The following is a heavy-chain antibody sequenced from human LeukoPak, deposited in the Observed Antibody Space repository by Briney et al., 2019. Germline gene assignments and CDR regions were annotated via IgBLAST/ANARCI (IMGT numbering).Heavy chain of an antibody. D-gene: IGHD6-13*01. CDR1: GGSISSYY. CDR3: ARDSSNNYFDY. V-gene: IGHV4-59*01. J-gene: IGHJ4*02. Sequence: ASETLSLTCTVSGGSISSYYWSWIRQPPGKGLEWIGYIYYSGSTNYNPSLKSRVTISVDTSKNQFSLKLSSVTAADTAVYYCARDSSNNYFDYWGQGTLVTVSS. CDR2: IYYSGST.